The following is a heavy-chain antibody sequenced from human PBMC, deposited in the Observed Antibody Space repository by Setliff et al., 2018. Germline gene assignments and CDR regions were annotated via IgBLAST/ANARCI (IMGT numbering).Heavy chain of an antibody. CDR1: GFIFSTYW. D-gene: IGHD3-10*01. J-gene: IGHJ1*01. CDR2: IKQDGSET. CDR3: ASSSGWIPWIQH. Sequence: PGGSLRLSCAASGFIFSTYWMSWVRQAPGKGLEWVASIKQDGSETHYVDSVKGRFTISRDNAKNSLFLQMNNLRAEDTALYYCASSSGWIPWIQHWGPGTLVTVSS. V-gene: IGHV3-7*01.